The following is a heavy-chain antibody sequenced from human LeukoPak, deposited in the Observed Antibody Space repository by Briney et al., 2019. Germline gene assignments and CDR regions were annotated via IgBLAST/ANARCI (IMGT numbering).Heavy chain of an antibody. CDR1: GFTVSSNY. CDR2: IYSGGST. D-gene: IGHD3-10*01. Sequence: GGSLRLSCAASGFTVSSNYMSWVRQAPGKGLEWVSVIYSGGSTYYADSVKGRFTISRDNSKNTLYLQLNSLRAEDTAVYYCAREYRGEYYFAYWGQGTLVTVSS. V-gene: IGHV3-66*01. J-gene: IGHJ4*02. CDR3: AREYRGEYYFAY.